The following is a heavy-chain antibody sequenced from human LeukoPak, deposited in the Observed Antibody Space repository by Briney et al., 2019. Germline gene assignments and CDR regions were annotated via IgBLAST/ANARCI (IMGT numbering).Heavy chain of an antibody. CDR1: GGSFSGYY. J-gene: IGHJ6*03. V-gene: IGHV4-34*01. CDR2: INHSGST. CDR3: ARGSAAAGTRYGYYYYMDV. D-gene: IGHD6-13*01. Sequence: PSETLSLTCAVYGGSFSGYYWSWIRQPPGKGLEWIGEINHSGSTNYDPSLKSRVTISVDTSKNQFSLKLSSVTAADTAVYYCARGSAAAGTRYGYYYYMDVWGKGTTVTVSS.